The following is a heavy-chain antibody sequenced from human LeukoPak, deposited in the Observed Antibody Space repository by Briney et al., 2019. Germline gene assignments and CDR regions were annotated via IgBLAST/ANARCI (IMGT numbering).Heavy chain of an antibody. Sequence: SETLSLTCTVSGGSISSYYWSWIRQPAGKGLEWIGYIYHSGSTYYNPSLKSRVTISVDRSKNQFSLKLSSVTAADTAVYYCARASPAHSGVDYWGQGTLVTVSS. V-gene: IGHV4-59*06. CDR3: ARASPAHSGVDY. J-gene: IGHJ4*02. D-gene: IGHD1-1*01. CDR1: GGSISSYY. CDR2: IYHSGST.